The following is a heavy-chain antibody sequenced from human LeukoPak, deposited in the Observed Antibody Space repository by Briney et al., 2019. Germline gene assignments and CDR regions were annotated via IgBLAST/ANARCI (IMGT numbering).Heavy chain of an antibody. Sequence: EGSLRLSCAASGFTFDDYGMSWVRQAPGKGLEWVSGINWNGGSTGYADSVKGRFTISRDNAKNSLYLQMNSLRAEDTALYYCARVQFGGDYYDSSGYYYAAFDIWGQGTMVTVSS. V-gene: IGHV3-20*04. D-gene: IGHD3-22*01. J-gene: IGHJ3*02. CDR1: GFTFDDYG. CDR2: INWNGGST. CDR3: ARVQFGGDYYDSSGYYYAAFDI.